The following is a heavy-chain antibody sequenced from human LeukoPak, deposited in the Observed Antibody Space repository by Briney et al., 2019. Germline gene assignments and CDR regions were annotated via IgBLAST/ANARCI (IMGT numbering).Heavy chain of an antibody. CDR3: ARGLGEAFDI. V-gene: IGHV1-2*02. D-gene: IGHD3-10*01. CDR1: GYTFTGYY. Sequence: ASVKVSCKASGYTFTGYYIHWVRQAPGQGLEWMGWINPNSGGTKYAQKFQGRVTMTRDTSISTAYMELSRLTSDDTAIYYCARGLGEAFDIWGQGTMVTVSS. CDR2: INPNSGGT. J-gene: IGHJ3*02.